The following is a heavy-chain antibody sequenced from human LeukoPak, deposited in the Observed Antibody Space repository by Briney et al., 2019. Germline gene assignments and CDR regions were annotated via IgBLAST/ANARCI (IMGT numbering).Heavy chain of an antibody. CDR1: GYTFATYN. J-gene: IGHJ4*02. V-gene: IGHV1-18*01. CDR3: ARLPSRYCSSTSCYLDY. D-gene: IGHD2-2*01. Sequence: ASVKVSCKASGYTFATYNINWVRQAPGQGLEWMEWISGYNGNTNYAQKLQGRVTMTTDISTSTAYMELRSLDSDDTAVYYCARLPSRYCSSTSCYLDYWGQGTLVTVSS. CDR2: ISGYNGNT.